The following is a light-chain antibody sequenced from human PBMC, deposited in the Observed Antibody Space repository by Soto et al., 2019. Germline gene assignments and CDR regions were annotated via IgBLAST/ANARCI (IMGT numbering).Light chain of an antibody. J-gene: IGKJ2*01. CDR3: MQATHFPPYT. V-gene: IGKV2-24*01. CDR2: KVS. CDR1: QSLLHSDGSTY. Sequence: DVVMTQTPLSSPVTLGQPASISCRSSQSLLHSDGSTYLSCLQLRPGQHPRLLIYKVSNRFSRVPDRFSGSGAGTDFTLKISRVEAEDVGVYYCMQATHFPPYTFGQGTKLEIK.